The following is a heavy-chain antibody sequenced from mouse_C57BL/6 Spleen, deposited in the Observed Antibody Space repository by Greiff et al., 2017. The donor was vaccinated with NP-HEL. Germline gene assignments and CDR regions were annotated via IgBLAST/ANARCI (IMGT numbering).Heavy chain of an antibody. Sequence: EVKLEESGPGLVKPSQSLSLTCSVTGYSITSGYYWNWILQFPGNKLEWMGYISYDGSNNYNPSLKNRISITRDTSKNQFFLKLNSVTTEDTATYYCARAFHYSNYAMDYWGQGTSVTVSS. V-gene: IGHV3-6*01. CDR2: ISYDGSN. J-gene: IGHJ4*01. D-gene: IGHD2-5*01. CDR3: ARAFHYSNYAMDY. CDR1: GYSITSGYY.